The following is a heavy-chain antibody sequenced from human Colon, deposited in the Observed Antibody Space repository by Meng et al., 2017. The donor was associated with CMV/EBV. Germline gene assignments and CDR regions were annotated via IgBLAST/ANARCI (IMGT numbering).Heavy chain of an antibody. J-gene: IGHJ4*02. CDR2: IYYSGST. V-gene: IGHV4-30-4*08. Sequence: YWSWIRQPPGKGLEWIGYIYYSGSTYYNPSLKSRVSISVDTSKSQVSLKLNSVTAADTAVYYCARGWESDTPGPHCSGGGCYSSSLDSWGQGTLVTVSS. CDR1: Y. D-gene: IGHD2-15*01. CDR3: ARGWESDTPGPHCSGGGCYSSSLDS.